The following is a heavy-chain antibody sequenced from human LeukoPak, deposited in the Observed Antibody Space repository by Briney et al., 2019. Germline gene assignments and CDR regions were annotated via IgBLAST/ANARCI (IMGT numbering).Heavy chain of an antibody. CDR3: ASRYCSGGSCYSVGDAFGI. CDR2: INRNSRGA. CDR1: GYIFTGYY. V-gene: IGHV1-2*02. J-gene: IGHJ3*02. D-gene: IGHD2-15*01. Sequence: ASVKVSCKASGYIFTGYYMQWVRQAPGEGLEWMGWINRNSRGANYAQKFQGRVTMTRDTSISTAYMELSRLRSDDTAVYYCASRYCSGGSCYSVGDAFGIWGQGTMVTVSS.